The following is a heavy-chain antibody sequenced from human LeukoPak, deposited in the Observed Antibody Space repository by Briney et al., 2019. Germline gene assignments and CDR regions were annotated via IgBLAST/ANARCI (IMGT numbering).Heavy chain of an antibody. D-gene: IGHD4-17*01. J-gene: IGHJ4*02. Sequence: PGGSLRLSCAASGFTFSSHAMHWVRQAPGKGLEWVADISYDGSNQYYADSVKGRFTVSRDNSKNTLHLQMNSLRAEDTAVYFCARVPFDYGDYALDFWGQGTLVTVSS. CDR1: GFTFSSHA. CDR2: ISYDGSNQ. CDR3: ARVPFDYGDYALDF. V-gene: IGHV3-30*01.